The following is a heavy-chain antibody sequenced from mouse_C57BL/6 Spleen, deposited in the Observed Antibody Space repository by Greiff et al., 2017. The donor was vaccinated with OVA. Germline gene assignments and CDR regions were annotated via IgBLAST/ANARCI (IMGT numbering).Heavy chain of an antibody. D-gene: IGHD2-5*01. V-gene: IGHV2-5*01. J-gene: IGHJ4*01. CDR1: GFSLTSYG. CDR2: IWRGGST. Sequence: VKLVESGPGLVQPSQSLSITCTVSGFSLTSYGVHWVRQSPGKGLEWLGVIWRGGSTDYNAAFMSRLSITKDNSKSQVFFKMNSLQADDTAIYYCATPYYSNYVAMDYWGQGTSVTVSP. CDR3: ATPYYSNYVAMDY.